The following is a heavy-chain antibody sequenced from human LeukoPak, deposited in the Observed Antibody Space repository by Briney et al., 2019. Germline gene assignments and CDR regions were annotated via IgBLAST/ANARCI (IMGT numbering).Heavy chain of an antibody. CDR3: ATLKGYCSGGSCYYFDY. CDR1: GGSISSSSYY. D-gene: IGHD2-15*01. V-gene: IGHV4-39*01. Sequence: SETLSLTCTVSGGSISSSSYYWGWIRQPPGQGLEWIGSIYYSGSTYYNPSLKSRVTISVGTSKNQFSLKLSSVTAADTAVYYCATLKGYCSGGSCYYFDYWGQGTLVTVSS. CDR2: IYYSGST. J-gene: IGHJ4*02.